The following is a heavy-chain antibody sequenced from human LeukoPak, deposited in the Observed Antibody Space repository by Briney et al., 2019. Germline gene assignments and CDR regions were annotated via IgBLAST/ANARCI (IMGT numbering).Heavy chain of an antibody. CDR1: GASISGSGYY. J-gene: IGHJ4*02. D-gene: IGHD3-16*02. V-gene: IGHV4-61*05. CDR3: ARDRGDDYVWGSYRPPPGLFDY. Sequence: PSETLSLTCAVSGASISGSGYYLGWIRQPPGKGLEWIGNIYYSGSTNYNPSLKSRVTISVDKSKNQFSLKLSSVTAADTAVYYCARDRGDDYVWGSYRPPPGLFDYWGQGTLVTVSS. CDR2: IYYSGST.